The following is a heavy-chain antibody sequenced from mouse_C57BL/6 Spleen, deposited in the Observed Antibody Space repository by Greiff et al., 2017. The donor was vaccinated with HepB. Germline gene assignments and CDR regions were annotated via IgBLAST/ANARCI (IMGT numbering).Heavy chain of an antibody. D-gene: IGHD2-4*01. CDR3: ARDNYDYDNAMDY. V-gene: IGHV1-78*01. J-gene: IGHJ4*01. Sequence: VQLQQSDAELVKPGASVKISCKVSGYTFTDHTIHWMKQRPEQGLEWIGYIYPRDGSTKYNEKFKGKATLTADKSSSTAYLQLNSLTSEESAVYFCARDNYDYDNAMDYWGQGTSVTVSS. CDR1: GYTFTDHT. CDR2: IYPRDGST.